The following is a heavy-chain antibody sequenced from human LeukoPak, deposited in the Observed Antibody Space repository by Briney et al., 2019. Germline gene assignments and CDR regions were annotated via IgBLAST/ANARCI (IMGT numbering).Heavy chain of an antibody. CDR2: INPNSGGT. D-gene: IGHD2-2*01. V-gene: IGHV1-2*02. CDR3: ARSRYCSSTSCYSFDY. Sequence: ASVKVSCKASRYTFTDYYMHWVRQAPGQGLEWMGWINPNSGGTNYAQKFQGRVTMTRDTSISTAYMELSRLRSDDTAVYYCARSRYCSSTSCYSFDYWGQGTLVTVSS. J-gene: IGHJ4*02. CDR1: RYTFTDYY.